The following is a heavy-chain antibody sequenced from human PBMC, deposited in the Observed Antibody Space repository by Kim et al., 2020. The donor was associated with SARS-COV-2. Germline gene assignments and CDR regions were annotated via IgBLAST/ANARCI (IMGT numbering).Heavy chain of an antibody. V-gene: IGHV1-46*01. CDR1: GYTFTSYY. Sequence: ASVKVSCRASGYTFTSYYIHWVRQAPGQGLQRMGRVNPSAGDSKYAQGFQGRVTMMRDTSTNTVYMELSGLKLDDTAVYYCARLRGSIYYYIQNVWCQG. J-gene: IGHJ6*02. D-gene: IGHD1-26*01. CDR3: ARLRGSIYYYIQNV. CDR2: VNPSAGDS.